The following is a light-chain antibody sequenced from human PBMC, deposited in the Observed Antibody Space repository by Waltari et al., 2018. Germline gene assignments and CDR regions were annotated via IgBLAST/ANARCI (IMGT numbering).Light chain of an antibody. CDR2: MAS. J-gene: IGKJ2*01. V-gene: IGKV1-5*03. CDR1: QSVGTW. Sequence: DIQMTQSPSTLSASVGDRVTISCRASQSVGTWLAWYQQKPGKAPKLLIYMASSLESGVPSRFRGSGSGTEFTLTISSLQPDDFATYSCQQYSSFSTFRQGTKVDI. CDR3: QQYSSFST.